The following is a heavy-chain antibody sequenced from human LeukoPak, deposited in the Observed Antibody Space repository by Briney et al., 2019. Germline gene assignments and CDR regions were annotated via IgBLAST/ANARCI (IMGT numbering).Heavy chain of an antibody. Sequence: GGSLRLSCVASRFXFSNYAMNWVRQAPGKGLKWVSSISSTSSNIYYADSVKGRFTISRDNAKNSLYLQMNSLRAEDTAVYYCARGGYSGYVTFDIWGQGTMVTVSS. D-gene: IGHD5-12*01. CDR3: ARGGYSGYVTFDI. CDR1: RFXFSNYA. V-gene: IGHV3-21*01. J-gene: IGHJ3*02. CDR2: ISSTSSNI.